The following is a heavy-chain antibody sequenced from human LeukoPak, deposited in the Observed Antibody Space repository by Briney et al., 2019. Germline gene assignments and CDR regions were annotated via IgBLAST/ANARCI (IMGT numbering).Heavy chain of an antibody. J-gene: IGHJ4*02. CDR1: GGSISSYY. CDR3: ARDDYGDYPDY. D-gene: IGHD4-17*01. CDR2: IKQDGSEK. V-gene: IGHV3-7*01. Sequence: ETLSLTCTVSGGSISSYYWSWVRQAPGKGLEWVANIKQDGSEKYYVDSMKGRFTISRDNAKNSLYLQMNSLRAEDTAVYYCARDDYGDYPDYWGQGTLVTVSS.